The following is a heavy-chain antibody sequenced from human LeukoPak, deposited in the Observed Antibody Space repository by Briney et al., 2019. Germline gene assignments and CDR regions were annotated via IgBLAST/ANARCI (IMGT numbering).Heavy chain of an antibody. CDR1: GYTFTSYD. CDR2: MTPNSGNT. V-gene: IGHV1-8*01. J-gene: IGHJ4*02. D-gene: IGHD6-13*01. Sequence: ASVTVSYKDSGYTFTSYDINLVRQATGQGLGWRGWMTPNSGNTGYAQKFQGRVTMTRNTSISTAYMELSSLRSEDTAVYYCARGGRKQQPVHYYWGQGTLVTVSS. CDR3: ARGGRKQQPVHYY.